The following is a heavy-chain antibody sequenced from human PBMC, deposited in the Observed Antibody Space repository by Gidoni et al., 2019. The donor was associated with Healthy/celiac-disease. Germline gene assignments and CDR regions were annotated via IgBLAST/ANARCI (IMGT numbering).Heavy chain of an antibody. D-gene: IGHD3-16*02. CDR1: GGSFSGDY. J-gene: IGHJ4*02. CDR2: INHSGST. V-gene: IGHV4-34*01. Sequence: QVQLQQWGAGLLKPSETLSLTCAVYGGSFSGDYWSWCRQPPGKGVEWIGEINHSGSTNYNPSLKSRVTISVDTSKNQFSLKLSSVTAADTAVYYCARGNPYDYVWGSYRRVPLFGFDYWGQGTLVTVSS. CDR3: ARGNPYDYVWGSYRRVPLFGFDY.